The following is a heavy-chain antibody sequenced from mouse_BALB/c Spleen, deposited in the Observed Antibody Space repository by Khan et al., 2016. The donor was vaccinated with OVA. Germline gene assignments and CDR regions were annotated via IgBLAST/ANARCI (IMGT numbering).Heavy chain of an antibody. J-gene: IGHJ3*01. CDR3: ARGGKLAY. CDR2: ISTYYGDV. Sequence: QVQLQQSGAELVRPGVSVKISCKGAGYTFTDYAMHWVKQSHAKSLEWIGVISTYYGDVDYSQKFKGKATMTVDRSSSTAYMELARLTSEDSAIYYCARGGKLAYWCQGTLVTVSA. V-gene: IGHV1S137*01. CDR1: GYTFTDYA. D-gene: IGHD1-1*02.